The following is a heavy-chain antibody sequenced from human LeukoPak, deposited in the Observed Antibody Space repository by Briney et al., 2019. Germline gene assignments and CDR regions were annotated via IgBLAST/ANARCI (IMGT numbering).Heavy chain of an antibody. Sequence: ASVKVSCKASGYTFSRYVVHWVRQAPGQRPEWMGWINAGNGGTKYSQNFQGRVTITRDRSANTAYMELSRLTSEDTALYYCVRADCGDICYPGGYWGQGTLVAVSS. CDR1: GYTFSRYV. D-gene: IGHD2-21*01. V-gene: IGHV1-3*01. CDR3: VRADCGDICYPGGY. J-gene: IGHJ4*02. CDR2: INAGNGGT.